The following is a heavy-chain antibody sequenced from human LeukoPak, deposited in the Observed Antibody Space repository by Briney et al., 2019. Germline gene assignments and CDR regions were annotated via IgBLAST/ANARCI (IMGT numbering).Heavy chain of an antibody. CDR1: GFTFSDYY. V-gene: IGHV3-11*04. CDR3: ARTVAGAYYYYYYMDV. CDR2: ISSSGSTI. D-gene: IGHD6-19*01. Sequence: GGSLRLSCAASGFTFSDYYMSWIRQAPGKGLEWVSYISSSGSTIYYADSVKGRFTISRDNAKNSLYLRMNSMRAEDTAVYYCARTVAGAYYYYYYMDVWGKGTTVTVSS. J-gene: IGHJ6*03.